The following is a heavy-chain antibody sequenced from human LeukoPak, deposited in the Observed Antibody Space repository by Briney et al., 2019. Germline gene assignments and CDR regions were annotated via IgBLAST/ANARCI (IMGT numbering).Heavy chain of an antibody. D-gene: IGHD1-26*01. CDR3: ARDRGPVGATTGFDY. CDR2: INWNGGST. CDR1: GFTFGDYG. Sequence: GGSLRLSCAASGFTFGDYGMSWVRQAPGKGLEWVSGINWNGGSTGYADSVKGRFTISRDNAKNSLYLQMNSLRAEDTALYYCARDRGPVGATTGFDYWRQGTLVTVSS. V-gene: IGHV3-20*04. J-gene: IGHJ4*02.